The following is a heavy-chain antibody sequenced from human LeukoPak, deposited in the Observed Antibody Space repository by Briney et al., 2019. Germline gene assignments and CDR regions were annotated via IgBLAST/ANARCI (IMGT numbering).Heavy chain of an antibody. D-gene: IGHD1-1*01. V-gene: IGHV3-74*01. CDR1: GFTFSSYW. CDR2: INTDGSST. CDR3: ARVGRNWFDP. J-gene: IGHJ5*02. Sequence: GGSLRLSCAASGFTFSSYWMHWVRQAPGKGLVWVSRINTDGSSTSYADSVKGRFTISRDNAKNSLYLQMNSLRAEDAAVYYCARVGRNWFDPWGQGTLVTVSS.